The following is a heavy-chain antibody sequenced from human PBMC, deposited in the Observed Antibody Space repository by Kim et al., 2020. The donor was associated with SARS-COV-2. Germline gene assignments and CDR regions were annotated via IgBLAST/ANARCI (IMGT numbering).Heavy chain of an antibody. CDR1: GGSFSGYY. D-gene: IGHD3-3*01. J-gene: IGHJ6*02. CDR3: ARGAGYDFWSGYVYYGMDV. V-gene: IGHV4-34*01. Sequence: SETLSLTCAVYGGSFSGYYWSWIRQPPGKGLEWIGEINHSGSTNYNPSLKSRVTISVDTSKNQFSLKLSSVTAADTAVYYCARGAGYDFWSGYVYYGMDVWGQGTTVTVSS. CDR2: INHSGST.